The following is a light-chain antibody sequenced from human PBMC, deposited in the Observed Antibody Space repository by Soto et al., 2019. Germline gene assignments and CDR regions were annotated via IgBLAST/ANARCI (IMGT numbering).Light chain of an antibody. J-gene: IGKJ2*01. V-gene: IGKV3-20*01. Sequence: EIVLTQSRCSLSLSPGERAILSCRAIQSVSSTYLAWYQQKPGQPPRLLIYAASSRATGIPDRFSGTGSGTDITLTISRLEPEDFAVYYCQQYDNSLYTFGPGTKLEIK. CDR3: QQYDNSLYT. CDR1: QSVSSTY. CDR2: AAS.